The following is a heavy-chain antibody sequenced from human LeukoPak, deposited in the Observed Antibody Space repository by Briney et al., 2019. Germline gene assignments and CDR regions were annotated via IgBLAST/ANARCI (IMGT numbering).Heavy chain of an antibody. CDR2: IGDSGDST. J-gene: IGHJ4*02. D-gene: IGHD7-27*01. V-gene: IGHV3-23*01. CDR3: AKNWGSRLRLAQWSNDY. CDR1: GFTFSSSV. Sequence: GGSLRLSCAASGFTFSSSVMSWGRQAPGKGLEWVSPIGDSGDSTYYVDSVKGRFTISRDNSKNTLYLLMNSLRAEDTAVYYCAKNWGSRLRLAQWSNDYWGQGTQVTVSS.